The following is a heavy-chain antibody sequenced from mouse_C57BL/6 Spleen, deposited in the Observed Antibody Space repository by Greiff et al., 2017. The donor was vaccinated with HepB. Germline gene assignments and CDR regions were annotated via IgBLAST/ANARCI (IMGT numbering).Heavy chain of an antibody. D-gene: IGHD2-3*01. CDR3: ARVRLLPYYFDY. CDR2: IDPSDSYT. CDR1: GYTFTSYW. J-gene: IGHJ2*01. V-gene: IGHV1-69*01. Sequence: QVQLQQPGAELVMPGASVKLSCKASGYTFTSYWMHWVKQRPGQGLEWIGEIDPSDSYTNYNQKFKGKSTLTVDKSSSTAYMQLSSLTSEDSAVYYCARVRLLPYYFDYWGQGTTLTVSS.